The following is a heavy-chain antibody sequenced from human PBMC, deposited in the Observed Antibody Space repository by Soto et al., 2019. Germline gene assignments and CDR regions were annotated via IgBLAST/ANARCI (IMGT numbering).Heavy chain of an antibody. CDR3: ARGPGGPDGPGDY. J-gene: IGHJ4*02. D-gene: IGHD2-15*01. CDR2: INAGNGNT. Sequence: QVQLVQSGAEVKKPGASVKVSCKASGYTFTSYAMHWVRQAPGQRPEWMGWINAGNGNTKYSQKFQGRVTITRDTSTSTTNIELNSLRSEDTAVYYCARGPGGPDGPGDYWGQGTLVTVSS. V-gene: IGHV1-3*01. CDR1: GYTFTSYA.